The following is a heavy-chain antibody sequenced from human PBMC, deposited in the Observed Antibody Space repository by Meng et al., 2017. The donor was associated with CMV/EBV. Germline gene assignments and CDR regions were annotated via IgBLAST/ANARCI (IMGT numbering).Heavy chain of an antibody. CDR3: AKWESGYKAFQY. CDR1: GGSISSSSYY. Sequence: SETLSLTCTVSGGSISSSSYYCNWVRQPPGKGLEWIGYISYTGTTKYNPSLESRVTMLVDTSKNQFSLKLSPVTAADTAVYYCAKWESGYKAFQYWGQGTLVTVSS. D-gene: IGHD1-14*01. V-gene: IGHV4-61*01. J-gene: IGHJ1*01. CDR2: ISYTGTT.